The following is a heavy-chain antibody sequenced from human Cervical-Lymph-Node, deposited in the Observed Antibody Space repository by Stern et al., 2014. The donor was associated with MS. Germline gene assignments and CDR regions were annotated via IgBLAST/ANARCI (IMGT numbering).Heavy chain of an antibody. CDR2: INPNTGGT. CDR1: GYIFTGYY. Sequence: QLVQSGAEVKKPGASVKVSCKTSGYIFTGYYIHWVRQAPGQGLEWMAWINPNTGGTKYAQKFQGRVSMSRDTSISTAYVELSSLTSDDTAVYYCARDQRGITIFGVVTDYYYLGMDVWGQGTTVTVSS. D-gene: IGHD3-3*01. CDR3: ARDQRGITIFGVVTDYYYLGMDV. V-gene: IGHV1-2*02. J-gene: IGHJ6*02.